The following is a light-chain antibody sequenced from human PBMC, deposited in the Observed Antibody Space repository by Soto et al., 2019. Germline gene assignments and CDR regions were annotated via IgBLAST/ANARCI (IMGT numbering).Light chain of an antibody. CDR3: QQYGSSPGT. CDR2: GAS. CDR1: HSVSSSY. Sequence: VLTKSAGNLSASPGARVTLSCRASHSVSSSYLGWYQQKSGQAPRLLIYGASSRATGIPDRFSGSGSGTDFTLTISRVEPEDFAVYYCQQYGSSPGTFGQGTKVDI. V-gene: IGKV3-20*01. J-gene: IGKJ1*01.